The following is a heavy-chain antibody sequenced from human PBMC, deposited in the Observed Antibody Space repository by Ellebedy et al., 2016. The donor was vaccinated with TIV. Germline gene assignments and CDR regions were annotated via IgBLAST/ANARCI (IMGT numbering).Heavy chain of an antibody. J-gene: IGHJ6*02. CDR1: GFTFSRYA. D-gene: IGHD6-13*01. CDR2: ITNNGGTT. V-gene: IGHV3-64*02. Sequence: GESLKISCAASGFTFSRYAIHWVRQAPGKGLEYISSITNNGGTTYYADSVKGRFTMTRDNSKNTVSLQLGSLRGDETAVYYCARDRSNSWDLGSYYGLDVWGQGTTVTVSS. CDR3: ARDRSNSWDLGSYYGLDV.